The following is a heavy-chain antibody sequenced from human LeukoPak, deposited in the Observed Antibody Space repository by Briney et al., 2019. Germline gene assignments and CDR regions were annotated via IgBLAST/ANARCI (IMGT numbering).Heavy chain of an antibody. D-gene: IGHD2-15*01. J-gene: IGHJ5*02. CDR3: ARRYCSGGSCYSDNWFDP. CDR1: GGSISSSSYY. Sequence: SETLSLSCTVSGGSISSSSYYWGWIRQPPGKGLEWIGSIYYSGSTYYNPSLKSRVTISVDTSKNQFSLKLSSVTAADTAVYYCARRYCSGGSCYSDNWFDPWGQGTLVTVSS. CDR2: IYYSGST. V-gene: IGHV4-39*01.